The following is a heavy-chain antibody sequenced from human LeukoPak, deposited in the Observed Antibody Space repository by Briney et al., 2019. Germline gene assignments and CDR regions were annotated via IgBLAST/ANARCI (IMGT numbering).Heavy chain of an antibody. J-gene: IGHJ4*02. D-gene: IGHD6-19*01. Sequence: GRSLRLSCAASGFTFSSYGMHWVRQAPGKGLEWVAVIWYDGSNKYYADSVKGRFTISRDNSKNTPYLQMNSLRAEDTAVYYCARGPPRGLVNRFDYWGQGTLVTVSS. CDR3: ARGPPRGLVNRFDY. CDR1: GFTFSSYG. CDR2: IWYDGSNK. V-gene: IGHV3-33*01.